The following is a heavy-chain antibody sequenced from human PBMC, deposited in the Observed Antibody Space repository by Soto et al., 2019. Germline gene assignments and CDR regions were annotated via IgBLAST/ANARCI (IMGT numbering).Heavy chain of an antibody. Sequence: QLQLEESGPGLVKSSETLSLTCSVSGDSISSSSYYWVWLPQSPGEGLEWIGNIHGNGGTQYNPSRSSRVTISVDTSENQFSLRLTSVTAADTAVYFCASRYGPSEFDHWGQGSLVTVCS. D-gene: IGHD3-9*01. CDR2: IHGNGGT. CDR3: ASRYGPSEFDH. J-gene: IGHJ1*01. V-gene: IGHV4-39*01. CDR1: GDSISSSSYY.